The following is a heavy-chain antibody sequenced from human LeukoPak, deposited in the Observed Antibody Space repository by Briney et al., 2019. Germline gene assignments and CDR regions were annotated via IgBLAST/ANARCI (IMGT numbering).Heavy chain of an antibody. CDR2: IYYSGST. Sequence: SETLSLTCTVSGGSISSGDYYWSWIRQPPGKGLEWIGYIYYSGSTYYNPSLKSRVIISVDTSKNQFSLKLSSVTAADTAVYYCASHYCSSTSCYADYWGQGTLVTVSS. CDR1: GGSISSGDYY. CDR3: ASHYCSSTSCYADY. D-gene: IGHD2-2*01. V-gene: IGHV4-30-4*01. J-gene: IGHJ4*02.